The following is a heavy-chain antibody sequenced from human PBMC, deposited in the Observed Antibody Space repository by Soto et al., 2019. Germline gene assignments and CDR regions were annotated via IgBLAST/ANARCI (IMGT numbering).Heavy chain of an antibody. CDR1: GFTFSSYS. V-gene: IGHV3-21*01. J-gene: IGHJ6*03. CDR3: ARDHHSSSHWRDYYYYMDV. Sequence: EVQLVESGGGLVKPGGSLRLSCAASGFTFSSYSMNWVRQAPGKGLEWVSSISSSSSYIYYADSVKGRFTISRDNAKNSMYLQMNSLRAEDTAVYYCARDHHSSSHWRDYYYYMDVWGKGTTVTVSS. CDR2: ISSSSSYI. D-gene: IGHD6-6*01.